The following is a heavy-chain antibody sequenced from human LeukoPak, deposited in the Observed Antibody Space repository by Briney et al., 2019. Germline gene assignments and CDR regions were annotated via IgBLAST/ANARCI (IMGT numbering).Heavy chain of an antibody. Sequence: ASVKVSCKASGYTFTGYYMHWVRQAPGQGLEWMGWINPNSGGTNYAQKFQGRATMTRDTSISTAYMELSRLRSDDTAVYYCARGVPAAIHPRDYYYYMDVWGKGTTVTVSS. D-gene: IGHD2-2*02. CDR1: GYTFTGYY. J-gene: IGHJ6*03. V-gene: IGHV1-2*02. CDR3: ARGVPAAIHPRDYYYYMDV. CDR2: INPNSGGT.